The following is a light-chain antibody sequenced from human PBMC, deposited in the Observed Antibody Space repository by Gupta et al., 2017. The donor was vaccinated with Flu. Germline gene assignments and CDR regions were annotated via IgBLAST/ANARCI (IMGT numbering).Light chain of an antibody. Sequence: EIVMTQSPATLSVSPGERATLSCRASQNIRTKLVWYQQKPGQPIRLLIYDVSTRASGISARFSGSGYGTDFSLTINILQSEDFAVYYCQQYDQWPGTFGQGTKVDVK. CDR2: DVS. V-gene: IGKV3-15*01. CDR1: QNIRTK. J-gene: IGKJ1*01. CDR3: QQYDQWPGT.